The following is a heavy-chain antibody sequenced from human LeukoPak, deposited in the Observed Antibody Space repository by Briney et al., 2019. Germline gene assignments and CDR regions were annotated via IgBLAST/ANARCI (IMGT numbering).Heavy chain of an antibody. J-gene: IGHJ4*02. CDR3: ARDHSSGCWDY. D-gene: IGHD6-19*01. Sequence: PGGSLRLSCAASGFTFSSYGMQWVRQAPGKGLEWVAVISYDGSNKYYADSVKGRFTISRDNSKNTLYLQMNSLRAEDTAVYYCARDHSSGCWDYWGQGTLVTVSS. CDR1: GFTFSSYG. CDR2: ISYDGSNK. V-gene: IGHV3-30*03.